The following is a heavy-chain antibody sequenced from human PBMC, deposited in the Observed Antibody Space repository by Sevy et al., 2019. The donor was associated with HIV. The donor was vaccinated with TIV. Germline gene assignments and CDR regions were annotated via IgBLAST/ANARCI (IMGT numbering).Heavy chain of an antibody. Sequence: ASVKVSCKASGYTFTGYYMHWERQAPGRGLEWMGWINPNSGGTNYAQKFQGRVTMTRDTSISTAYMELSRLRSDDTAVYYCARDYNWGSGRDAFDIWGQGTMVTVSS. V-gene: IGHV1-2*02. CDR2: INPNSGGT. CDR1: GYTFTGYY. CDR3: ARDYNWGSGRDAFDI. J-gene: IGHJ3*02. D-gene: IGHD7-27*01.